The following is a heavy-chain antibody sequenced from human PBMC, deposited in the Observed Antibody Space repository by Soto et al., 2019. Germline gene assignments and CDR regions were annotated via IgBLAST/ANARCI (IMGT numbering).Heavy chain of an antibody. D-gene: IGHD2-21*02. J-gene: IGHJ4*02. CDR2: ISANGNSI. CDR3: AREDINCGGDCFSL. Sequence: GGSLRLSCAASGFTFSSYEMNWVRQAPGRGLEWISYISANGNSIYYADSARGRFTVSRDSAKNSLYLQMNSLRAEDTAVYYCAREDINCGGDCFSLWGQGTLVTVSS. V-gene: IGHV3-48*03. CDR1: GFTFSSYE.